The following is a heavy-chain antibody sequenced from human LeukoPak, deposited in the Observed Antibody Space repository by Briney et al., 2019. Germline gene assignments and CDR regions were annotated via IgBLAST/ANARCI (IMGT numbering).Heavy chain of an antibody. D-gene: IGHD3-10*01. CDR3: AKGYYYGSGSYLNWFDP. CDR2: ISDGGVST. Sequence: GGSLRLSCAASGFTFGTYAMSWVRQAPGKGLEWVSAISDGGVSTYYADSVKGRFTISRDNSKNTPYLQMNSLRAEDTAVYYCAKGYYYGSGSYLNWFDPWGQGTLVTVSS. CDR1: GFTFGTYA. V-gene: IGHV3-23*01. J-gene: IGHJ5*02.